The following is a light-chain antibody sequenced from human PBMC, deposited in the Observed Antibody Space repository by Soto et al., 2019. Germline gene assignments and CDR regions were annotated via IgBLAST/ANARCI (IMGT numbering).Light chain of an antibody. J-gene: IGKJ1*01. V-gene: IGKV1-39*01. CDR3: QQSDSTPQT. CDR1: QSISNY. Sequence: DIQMTQSPSSLSASVGDRVTISCRASQSISNYLNWYQQKPGTAPKLLIYAASSLQSGVPSXXSGSRSGTDFTLTISSLQIEDFATYFCQQSDSTPQTFGQGTKVEIK. CDR2: AAS.